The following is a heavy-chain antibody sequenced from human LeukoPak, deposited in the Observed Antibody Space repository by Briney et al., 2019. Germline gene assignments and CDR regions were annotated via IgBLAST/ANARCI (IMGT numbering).Heavy chain of an antibody. CDR2: IYYSGST. CDR1: GGSVGSGSYY. D-gene: IGHD3-22*01. CDR3: ARVRKEIYYDNYYFDY. Sequence: PSETLSLTCTVSGGSVGSGSYYWSWIRQPPGKGLEWIGYIYYSGSTNYNPSLKSRVTISVDTSKNQFSLKLSSVTAADTAVYYCARVRKEIYYDNYYFDYWGQGTLVTVSS. J-gene: IGHJ4*02. V-gene: IGHV4-61*01.